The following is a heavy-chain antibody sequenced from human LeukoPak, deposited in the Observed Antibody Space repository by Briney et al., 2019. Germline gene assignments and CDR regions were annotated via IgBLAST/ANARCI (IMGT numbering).Heavy chain of an antibody. J-gene: IGHJ3*02. CDR2: IYHSGST. D-gene: IGHD5-18*01. CDR1: GYSISSGYY. V-gene: IGHV4-38-2*02. Sequence: PSETLSLTCTVSGYSISSGYYWGWIRQPPGKGLEWIGYIYHSGSTYYNPSLKSRVTISVDRSKNQFSLKLSSVTAADTAVYYCARDGGGGVDTAMVTVSSDDAFDIWGQGTMVTVSS. CDR3: ARDGGGGVDTAMVTVSSDDAFDI.